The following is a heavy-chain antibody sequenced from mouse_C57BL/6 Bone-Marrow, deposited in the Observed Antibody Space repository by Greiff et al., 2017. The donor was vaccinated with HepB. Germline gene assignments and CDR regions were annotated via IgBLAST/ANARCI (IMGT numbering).Heavy chain of an antibody. CDR3: ARIYYYGSSYGYFDV. CDR1: GYTFTDYY. CDR2: IYPGSGNT. D-gene: IGHD1-1*01. V-gene: IGHV1-76*01. Sequence: VQLQQSGAELVRPGASVKLSCKASGYTFTDYYINWVKQRPGQGLEWIARIYPGSGNTYYNEKFKGKATLTAEKSSSTAYMQLSSLTSEDSAVYFCARIYYYGSSYGYFDVWGTGTTVTVSS. J-gene: IGHJ1*03.